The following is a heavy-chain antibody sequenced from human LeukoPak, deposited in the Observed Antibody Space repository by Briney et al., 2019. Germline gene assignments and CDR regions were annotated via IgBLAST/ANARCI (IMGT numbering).Heavy chain of an antibody. CDR3: ARDDTVTTRVGFID. D-gene: IGHD4-17*01. Sequence: PGGSLRLSCAASGSTFSSYWMSWVRQAPGKGLEWVANIKQDGSEKYYVDSVKGRFTISRDNTKNSLYLQMNSLRAEDTAVYYCARDDTVTTRVGFIDWGQGTLVTVSS. V-gene: IGHV3-7*01. CDR2: IKQDGSEK. CDR1: GSTFSSYW. J-gene: IGHJ4*02.